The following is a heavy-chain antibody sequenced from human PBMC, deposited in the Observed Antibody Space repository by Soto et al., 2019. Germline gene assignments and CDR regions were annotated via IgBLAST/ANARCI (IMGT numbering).Heavy chain of an antibody. V-gene: IGHV1-69*02. CDR1: GGTFSSYT. Sequence: QVQLVQSGAEVKKPGSSVKVSCKASGGTFSSYTISWVRQAPGQGLEWMGRIIPILGIANYAQKFQGRVTITAYKSTSTAYMELSSLRSEVTAVYYCAMSLAIAAAGTALDPWGQGTLVTVSS. J-gene: IGHJ5*02. CDR2: IIPILGIA. D-gene: IGHD6-13*01. CDR3: AMSLAIAAAGTALDP.